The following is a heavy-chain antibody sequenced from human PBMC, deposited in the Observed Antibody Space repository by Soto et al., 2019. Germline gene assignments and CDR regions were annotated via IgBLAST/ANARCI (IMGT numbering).Heavy chain of an antibody. CDR1: GGTFSSYA. CDR2: VIPIFGKA. J-gene: IGHJ3*02. Sequence: QVQLVQYGAEVKKPGSSVKVSCKASGGTFSSYAISWVRQAPGQGLEWMGGVIPIFGKANKAQKFQGRVTITEDESTSPAYMDLSSPSTAATAVNSGARDGDEYAVRAVDIWGQGTMVTVSS. V-gene: IGHV1-69*01. D-gene: IGHD7-27*01. CDR3: ARDGDEYAVRAVDI.